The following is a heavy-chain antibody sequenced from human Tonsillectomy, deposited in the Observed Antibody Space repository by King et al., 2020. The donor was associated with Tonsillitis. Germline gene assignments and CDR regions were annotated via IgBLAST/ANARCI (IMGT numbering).Heavy chain of an antibody. V-gene: IGHV1-2*02. CDR1: GYTFIGYY. D-gene: IGHD2-15*01. CDR3: ARDSSRGVDP. Sequence: QLVQSGAEVKKPGASVKVSCKASGYTFIGYYMHWVRQAPGQGLEWLGWINPNGGGTNYAQKFQGRVTMTRDTSISTAYMELSRLRSDDTAVYYGARDSSRGVDPWGQGTLVTVSS. CDR2: INPNGGGT. J-gene: IGHJ5*02.